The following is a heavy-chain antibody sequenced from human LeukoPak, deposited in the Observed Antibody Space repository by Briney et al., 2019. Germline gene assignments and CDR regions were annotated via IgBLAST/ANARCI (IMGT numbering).Heavy chain of an antibody. J-gene: IGHJ4*02. CDR3: ARDPERITMIVVVISIDY. V-gene: IGHV3-30*04. Sequence: PGGSLRLSCAASGFTFSSYAMHWVRQAPGKGLEWVAVISYDGSNKYYADSVKGRFTISRDNSKNTLYLQMNSLRAEDTAVYYCARDPERITMIVVVISIDYWGQGTLVTVSS. D-gene: IGHD3-22*01. CDR1: GFTFSSYA. CDR2: ISYDGSNK.